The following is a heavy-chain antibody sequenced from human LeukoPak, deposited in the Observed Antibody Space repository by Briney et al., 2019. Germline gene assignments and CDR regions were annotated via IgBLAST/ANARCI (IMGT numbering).Heavy chain of an antibody. CDR2: ISSSSTI. Sequence: GGSLRLSCAASGFTFSSYSMNWVRQAPGKGLEWVSYISSSSTIYYADSVKGRFTISRDNAKNSLYLQMNSLRAEDTAVYYCARDPAIPGPLDYWGQGTLVTVSS. CDR3: ARDPAIPGPLDY. V-gene: IGHV3-48*01. D-gene: IGHD2-2*02. CDR1: GFTFSSYS. J-gene: IGHJ4*02.